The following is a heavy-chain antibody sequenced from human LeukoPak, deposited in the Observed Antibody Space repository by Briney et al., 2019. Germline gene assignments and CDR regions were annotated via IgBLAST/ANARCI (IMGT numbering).Heavy chain of an antibody. Sequence: ASVKVSCKASGYTFTGYSMHWARQAPGQGLEWMGWINPKSGGTDYAQKFQGRVTMTRDTSISTAYMELSRLRSDDTAVYYCARRYDFWSGYYTTGLGVDYWGQGTLVTVSS. J-gene: IGHJ4*02. CDR3: ARRYDFWSGYYTTGLGVDY. CDR1: GYTFTGYS. CDR2: INPKSGGT. V-gene: IGHV1-2*02. D-gene: IGHD3-3*01.